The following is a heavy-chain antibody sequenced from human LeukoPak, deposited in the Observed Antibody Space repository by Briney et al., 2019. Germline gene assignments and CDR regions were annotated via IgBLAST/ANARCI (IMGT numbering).Heavy chain of an antibody. CDR3: ARGYCGGDCSVDY. D-gene: IGHD2-21*02. CDR1: GYIFTSNT. V-gene: IGHV1-3*01. Sequence: ASVKVSCKASGYIFTSNTIHWVRKAPGQGLECMGWISPGNGNTKYSQKFQGRVTITRDTSASTAYLEPSSLRSEDTAVYYCARGYCGGDCSVDYWGQGTLVTVSS. J-gene: IGHJ4*02. CDR2: ISPGNGNT.